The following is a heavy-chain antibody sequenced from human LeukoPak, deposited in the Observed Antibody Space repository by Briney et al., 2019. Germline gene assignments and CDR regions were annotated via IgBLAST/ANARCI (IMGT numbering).Heavy chain of an antibody. Sequence: GGSLRLSCAVSGFTFSSYGMSWVRQAPGKGLEWVSAISGSGGSTYYADSVKGRFTISRDNSKNTLYLQMNSLRAEDTAVYYCAKGIVGVKDAFDIWGQGTMVTVSS. D-gene: IGHD1-26*01. CDR2: ISGSGGST. V-gene: IGHV3-23*01. CDR1: GFTFSSYG. J-gene: IGHJ3*02. CDR3: AKGIVGVKDAFDI.